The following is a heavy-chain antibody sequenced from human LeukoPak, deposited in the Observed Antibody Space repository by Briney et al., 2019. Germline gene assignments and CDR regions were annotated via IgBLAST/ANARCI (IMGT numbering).Heavy chain of an antibody. CDR3: ARVGTTYYYDSSGYYDDY. CDR1: GYTFTGYY. Sequence: ASVKVSCKASGYTFTGYYMHWVRQAPGQGLEWMGWINPNSGGTNYAQKFQGRVTMTRDTSISTAYMELSRLRSDDTAVYYCARVGTTYYYDSSGYYDDYWGQGTLVTVSS. CDR2: INPNSGGT. J-gene: IGHJ4*02. D-gene: IGHD3-22*01. V-gene: IGHV1-2*02.